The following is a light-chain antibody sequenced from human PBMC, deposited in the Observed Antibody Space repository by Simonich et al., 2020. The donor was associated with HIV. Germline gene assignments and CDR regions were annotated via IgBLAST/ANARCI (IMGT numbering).Light chain of an antibody. J-gene: IGKJ5*01. CDR1: QSVSSY. CDR3: QQRSNWPIT. CDR2: DAS. Sequence: EIVLTQSPATLSLSPGERATLSCRASQSVSSYLALYQQKPGQAPRLLIDDASTRATGIPARFSGSGSGTDFTLTLSSLEPEDFAVYYCQQRSNWPITFGQGTRLEIK. V-gene: IGKV3-11*01.